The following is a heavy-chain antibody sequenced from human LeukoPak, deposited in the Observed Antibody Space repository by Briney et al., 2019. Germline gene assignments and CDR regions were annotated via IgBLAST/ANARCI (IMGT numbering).Heavy chain of an antibody. CDR2: IWYDGTNK. CDR1: GFTVSDYG. J-gene: IGHJ5*01. D-gene: IGHD1-26*01. CDR3: AKDRGSYSTTADS. V-gene: IGHV3-33*06. Sequence: PGRSLRLSCAASGFTVSDYGIHWVRQAPGKGLGWVAVIWYDGTNKYYGDSVKGRFTISRDNSKNTLYLQMNSLRAEDTAVYYCAKDRGSYSTTADSWGQGTLVTVSS.